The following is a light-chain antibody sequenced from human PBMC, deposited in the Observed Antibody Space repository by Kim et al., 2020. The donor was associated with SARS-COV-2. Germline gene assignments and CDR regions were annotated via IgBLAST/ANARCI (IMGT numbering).Light chain of an antibody. CDR1: QSITNNH. Sequence: SPGERATLSCRASQSITNNHLAWYQQKPGQAPRLLIYVASSRAYGIPDRFSGSGSGTVFTLTISRLEPEDFAVYFCQEYSGSSRTFGQGTKVDIK. V-gene: IGKV3-20*01. CDR3: QEYSGSSRT. CDR2: VAS. J-gene: IGKJ1*01.